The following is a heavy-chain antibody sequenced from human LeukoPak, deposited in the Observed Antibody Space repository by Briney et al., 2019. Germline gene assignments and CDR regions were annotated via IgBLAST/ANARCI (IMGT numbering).Heavy chain of an antibody. CDR2: IVVGGTT. J-gene: IGHJ4*02. V-gene: IGHV3-23*01. CDR3: AKAQGYYDC. CDR1: GFIFSNYG. Sequence: GGPLRLSCAASGFIFSNYGTNWVRQAPGKGLEWVSGIVVGGTTYYADSVQGRLHISRDTSNNTLYLQMNGLRAEDTAVYYCAKAQGYYDCWRQETMVSVSS. D-gene: IGHD3-22*01.